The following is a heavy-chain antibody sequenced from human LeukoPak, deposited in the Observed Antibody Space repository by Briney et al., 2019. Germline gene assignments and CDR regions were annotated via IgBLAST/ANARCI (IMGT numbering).Heavy chain of an antibody. CDR3: ARDIGDFDY. CDR2: INPSGGST. V-gene: IGHV1-46*01. CDR1: GYTFTNYY. Sequence: ASVKVSCKASGYTFTNYYIHWVRQAPGQGLEWMGIINPSGGSTSYAQKFQGRVTMTRDMSTSTVYMELSSLRSEDTAVYYCARDIGDFDYWGQGTLVTVSS. D-gene: IGHD1-26*01. J-gene: IGHJ4*02.